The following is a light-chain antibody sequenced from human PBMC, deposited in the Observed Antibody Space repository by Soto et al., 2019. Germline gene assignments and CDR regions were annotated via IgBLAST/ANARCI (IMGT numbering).Light chain of an antibody. Sequence: QSALTQPRSLSGSPGQSVTISCTGTSGDVGGYNYVSWYQEHPGKAPKLMIYDVSKRPSGVPDRFSGSKSGNTASLTISGLQAEDEADYYCCSYAGSYTHYVFGTGTKVTVL. V-gene: IGLV2-11*01. CDR2: DVS. CDR3: CSYAGSYTHYV. J-gene: IGLJ1*01. CDR1: SGDVGGYNY.